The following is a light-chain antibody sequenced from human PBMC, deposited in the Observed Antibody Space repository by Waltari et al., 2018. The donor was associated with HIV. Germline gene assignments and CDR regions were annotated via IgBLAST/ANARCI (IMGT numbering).Light chain of an antibody. J-gene: IGLJ2*01. CDR3: GTWDRSLSAVV. Sequence: QSVLTQPPSVSAAPGLAVIIFCSGTSSNIENNGVSWYQQLPGTSPKLLVYENNQRPSGIPDRFSGSKSGTSATLGITGLQTVGEADYYCGTWDRSLSAVVFGGGTKLTVL. V-gene: IGLV1-51*02. CDR1: SSNIENNG. CDR2: ENN.